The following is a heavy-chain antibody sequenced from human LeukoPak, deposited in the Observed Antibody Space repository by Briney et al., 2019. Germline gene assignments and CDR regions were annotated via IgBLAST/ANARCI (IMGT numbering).Heavy chain of an antibody. CDR2: IYYSGST. D-gene: IGHD5-12*01. V-gene: IGHV4-59*11. CDR3: ARVIVATNNWFDP. CDR1: GGSISPHY. J-gene: IGHJ5*02. Sequence: PSETLSLTCTISGGSISPHYWSWIRQPPGKGLEWIGYIYYSGSTNYNPSLKSRVTISVDTSKNQFSLKLTSVTAADTAVYYCARVIVATNNWFDPWGQGTLVTVSS.